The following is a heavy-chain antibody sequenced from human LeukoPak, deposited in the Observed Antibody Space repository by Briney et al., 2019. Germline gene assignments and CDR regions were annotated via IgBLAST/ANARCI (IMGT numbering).Heavy chain of an antibody. CDR2: IYYSGST. V-gene: IGHV4-59*12. D-gene: IGHD3-10*01. Sequence: SETLSLTCTVSGGSISSYYWSWIRQPPGKGLEWIGYIYYSGSTNYNPSLKSRVTISVDTSKSQFSLKLSSVTAADTAVYYCARPPRRGSGSYYTFDAFDIWGQGTMVTVSS. J-gene: IGHJ3*02. CDR3: ARPPRRGSGSYYTFDAFDI. CDR1: GGSISSYY.